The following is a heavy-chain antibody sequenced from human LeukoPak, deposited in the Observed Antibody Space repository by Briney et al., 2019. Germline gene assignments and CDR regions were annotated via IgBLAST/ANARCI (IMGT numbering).Heavy chain of an antibody. CDR3: ARETDYPIFDY. CDR1: GYTFTSYG. J-gene: IGHJ4*02. V-gene: IGHV1-18*01. CDR2: ISAYNGNT. Sequence: ASVKVSCKASGYTFTSYGISWVRQAPGQGLEWMGWISAYNGNTNYAQKLQGRVTMTTDTSTSTAYMELSSLRSEDTAVYYCARETDYPIFDYWGQGTLVTVSP. D-gene: IGHD4-11*01.